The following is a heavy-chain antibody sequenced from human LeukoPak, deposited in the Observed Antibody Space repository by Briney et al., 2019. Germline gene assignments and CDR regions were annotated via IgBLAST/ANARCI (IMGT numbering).Heavy chain of an antibody. V-gene: IGHV3-23*01. CDR2: ISGSSGST. CDR1: GFTFSSYA. D-gene: IGHD3-22*01. J-gene: IGHJ4*02. CDR3: AKAVVYYDSSGYRGYYFDY. Sequence: GGSLRLSCAASGFTFSSYAMSWVRQAPGKGLEWVSAISGSSGSTYYADSVKGRFTISRDNSKNTLYLQMNSLRAEDTAVYYCAKAVVYYDSSGYRGYYFDYWGQGTLVTVSS.